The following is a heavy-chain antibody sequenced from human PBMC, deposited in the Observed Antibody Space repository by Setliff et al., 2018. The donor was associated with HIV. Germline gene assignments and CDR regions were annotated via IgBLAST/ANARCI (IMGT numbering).Heavy chain of an antibody. CDR2: IYTSGGT. J-gene: IGHJ4*02. CDR3: ARKGWNAYEAFDY. D-gene: IGHD1-1*01. Sequence: PSETLSLTCTVSGGSIYSGTYYWSWIRQSAGKGLEWIGHIYTSGGTKYNPSLKSRVTISVDMSKNHFSLSLTSVTAADTAIYFCARKGWNAYEAFDYWGQGSLVTVSS. V-gene: IGHV4-61*09. CDR1: GGSIYSGTYY.